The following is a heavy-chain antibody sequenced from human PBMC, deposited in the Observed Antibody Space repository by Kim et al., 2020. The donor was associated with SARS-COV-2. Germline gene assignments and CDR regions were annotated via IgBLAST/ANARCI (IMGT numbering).Heavy chain of an antibody. CDR2: IIPIFGTA. CDR1: GGTFSSYA. D-gene: IGHD3-22*01. V-gene: IGHV1-69*06. J-gene: IGHJ3*02. Sequence: SVKVSCKASGGTFSSYAISWVRQAPGQGLEWMGGIIPIFGTANYAQKFQGRVTITADKSTITAYMELSSLRSEDTAVYYCARDLGDYDSSGYYLSDAFDIWGQGTMVTVSS. CDR3: ARDLGDYDSSGYYLSDAFDI.